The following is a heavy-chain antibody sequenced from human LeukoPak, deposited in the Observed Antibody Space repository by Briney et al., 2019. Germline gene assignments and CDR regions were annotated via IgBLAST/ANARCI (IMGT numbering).Heavy chain of an antibody. D-gene: IGHD1-26*01. CDR2: INPNSGDI. CDR3: ARAGIVGAKTLGLRSDFDI. V-gene: IGHV1-2*04. CDR1: GYTFTGYY. Sequence: GASVKVSCKVSGYTFTGYYMHWVRQAPGQGLEWMGRINPNSGDINYAHKFQGWVTMTRDTSITTAYMELSRLRSHDTAVYYCARAGIVGAKTLGLRSDFDIWGQGTMVTVSS. J-gene: IGHJ3*02.